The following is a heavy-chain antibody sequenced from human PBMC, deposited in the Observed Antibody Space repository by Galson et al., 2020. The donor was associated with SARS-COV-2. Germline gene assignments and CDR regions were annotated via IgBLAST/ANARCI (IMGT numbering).Heavy chain of an antibody. J-gene: IGHJ4*02. V-gene: IGHV4-39*01. CDR1: GGSISSSSYY. Sequence: SETLSLTCTVSGGSISSSSYYWGWIRQPPGKGLEWIGSIYYSGSTYYNPSLKSRVTISVDTSKNQFSLKLSSVTAADTAVYYCAALLWFGRKSFDYWGQGTLVTVSS. D-gene: IGHD3-10*01. CDR2: IYYSGST. CDR3: AALLWFGRKSFDY.